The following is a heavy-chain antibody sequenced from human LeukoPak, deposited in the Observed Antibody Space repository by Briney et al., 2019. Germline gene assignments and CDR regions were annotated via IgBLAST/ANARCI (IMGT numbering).Heavy chain of an antibody. CDR2: IYYSGST. CDR1: GGSISSYY. J-gene: IGHJ4*02. D-gene: IGHD1-26*01. V-gene: IGHV4-59*01. Sequence: SETLSLTCTVSGGSISSYYWSWIRQPPGKGLEWIGYIYYSGSTNYNPSLKSRVTISVDTSKNQFSLKLSSVTAEDTAVYYCARDLFTREWELLYYFDYWGQGTLVTVSS. CDR3: ARDLFTREWELLYYFDY.